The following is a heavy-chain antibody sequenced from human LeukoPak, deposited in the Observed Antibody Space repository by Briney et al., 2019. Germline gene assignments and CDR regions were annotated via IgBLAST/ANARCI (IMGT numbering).Heavy chain of an antibody. CDR1: GYTFTSYG. J-gene: IGHJ5*02. D-gene: IGHD3-10*01. CDR2: ISAYNGNT. Sequence: ASVKVSCKASGYTFTSYGISWVRQAPGQGLEWMGWISAYNGNTNYAQKLQGRVTMTTDTSTSTAYMELRSLRSDDTAVYYCARDAITMVRNQFDPWGQGTLVTVSS. V-gene: IGHV1-18*01. CDR3: ARDAITMVRNQFDP.